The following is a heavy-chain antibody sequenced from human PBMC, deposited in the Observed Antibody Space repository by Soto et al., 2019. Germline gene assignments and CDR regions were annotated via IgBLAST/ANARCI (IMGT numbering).Heavy chain of an antibody. CDR3: AKVIEVAWEPNDC. CDR2: ISRGGSNI. J-gene: IGHJ4*02. Sequence: EVQLLESGGGVVQPGGSLRLSCAASEFTFSNCAMKWVRQAPGKGLEWVADISRGGSNIYYADSVKGRFTISRDNSKNTLYLRMNGLRAADAAVYYCAKVIEVAWEPNDCWGQGTLVTVSS. CDR1: EFTFSNCA. V-gene: IGHV3-23*01. D-gene: IGHD1-26*01.